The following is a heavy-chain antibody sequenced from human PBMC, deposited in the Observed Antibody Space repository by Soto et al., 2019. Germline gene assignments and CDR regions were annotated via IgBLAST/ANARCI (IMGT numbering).Heavy chain of an antibody. CDR2: INHSGST. J-gene: IGHJ4*02. Sequence: SETLSLTCAVYGGSFSGYYWSWIRQPPGKGLEWIGEINHSGSTNYNPSLKSRVTISVDTSKNQFSLKLSSVTAADTAVYYCARLSTAMVAYFDYWGQGTLVTVSS. V-gene: IGHV4-34*01. CDR1: GGSFSGYY. D-gene: IGHD5-18*01. CDR3: ARLSTAMVAYFDY.